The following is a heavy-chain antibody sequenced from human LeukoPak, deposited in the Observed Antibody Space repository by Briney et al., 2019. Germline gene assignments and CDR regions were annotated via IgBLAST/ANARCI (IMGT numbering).Heavy chain of an antibody. Sequence: SETLSLTCAVYGGSFSGYYWSWIRQPPGKGLEWIGEINHSGSTNYNPSLKSRVTISVDTSKNQFSLKLSSVTAADTAVYYCASVRRITIFGVDRGGSDYWGQGTLVTVSS. CDR2: INHSGST. J-gene: IGHJ4*02. CDR1: GGSFSGYY. CDR3: ASVRRITIFGVDRGGSDY. V-gene: IGHV4-34*01. D-gene: IGHD3-3*01.